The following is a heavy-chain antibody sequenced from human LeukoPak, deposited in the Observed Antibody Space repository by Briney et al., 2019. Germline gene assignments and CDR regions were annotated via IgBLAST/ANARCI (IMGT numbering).Heavy chain of an antibody. CDR3: ARGGGNSGWYTFDY. CDR1: RDSISSNKSA. D-gene: IGHD6-19*01. CDR2: TYYRANYNN. Sequence: SQTLSLTCALSRDSISSNKSAWNWIRQSPPRGLEWLVWTYYRANYNNDYPDSMKGRITISPDTSKNQFSLQLNTVTPEDTAVYYCARGGGNSGWYTFDYWGQGTLVTVSS. J-gene: IGHJ4*02. V-gene: IGHV6-1*01.